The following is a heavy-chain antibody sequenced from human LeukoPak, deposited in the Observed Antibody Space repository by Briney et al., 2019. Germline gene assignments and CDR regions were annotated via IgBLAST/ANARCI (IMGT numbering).Heavy chain of an antibody. CDR2: ISGNGAST. CDR3: ARDRFWGTGYSYSLNY. D-gene: IGHD2-8*02. J-gene: IGHJ4*02. Sequence: GGFLRLSCAGSGFTFDEYAMHWVRQPPGKGLEWVSLISGNGASTYYGESVRGRFTVSRDNIKNTLYLQMSSLRAEDTALYYCARDRFWGTGYSYSLNYWGQGTLVTVSS. CDR1: GFTFDEYA. V-gene: IGHV3-43D*04.